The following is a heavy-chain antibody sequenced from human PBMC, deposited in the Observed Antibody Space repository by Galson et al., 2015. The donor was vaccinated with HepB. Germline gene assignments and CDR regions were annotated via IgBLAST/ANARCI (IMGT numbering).Heavy chain of an antibody. CDR1: GGSLSGYF. CDR2: INHSGNA. V-gene: IGHV4-34*01. CDR3: ARGLDYGGYSYDLGKAFDI. Sequence: LSLTCGVYGGSLSGYFWTWIRQPPGKGLEWIGEINHSGNAKYTPSLRSRVTISVDRSKNQFSLKLNSVTAANTAAYYCARGLDYGGYSYDLGKAFDIWGQGTIVTVSS. J-gene: IGHJ3*02. D-gene: IGHD5-12*01.